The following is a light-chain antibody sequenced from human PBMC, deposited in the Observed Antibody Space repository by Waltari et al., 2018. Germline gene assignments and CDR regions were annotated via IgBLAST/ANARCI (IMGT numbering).Light chain of an antibody. J-gene: IGLJ1*01. CDR1: TSNIGSNN. Sequence: QSGLTQSPSVSGTPGQRVTISCSGSTSNIGSNNVNWYQQFPGTAPKLLIYRNRGRPSGVPDRFSGSRSGTSASLAISGLQSEDEAEYYCSAWDDGVHVFGTGTRVTVL. V-gene: IGLV1-44*01. CDR3: SAWDDGVHV. CDR2: RNR.